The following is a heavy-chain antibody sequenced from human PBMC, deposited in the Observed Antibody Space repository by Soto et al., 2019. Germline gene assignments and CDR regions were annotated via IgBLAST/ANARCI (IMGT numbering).Heavy chain of an antibody. Sequence: EVQLLESGGGLVQPGGSLRLSCVASGFTFSSYAMSWVRQAPGKGLEWVSAISGSGGSTYYADSVKGRFTISRDNSKNTLYLQMNSLRAEDTAVYYCAKAGGYYDSSGYIDYWGQGTLVTVSS. CDR1: GFTFSSYA. CDR3: AKAGGYYDSSGYIDY. D-gene: IGHD3-22*01. CDR2: ISGSGGST. V-gene: IGHV3-23*01. J-gene: IGHJ4*02.